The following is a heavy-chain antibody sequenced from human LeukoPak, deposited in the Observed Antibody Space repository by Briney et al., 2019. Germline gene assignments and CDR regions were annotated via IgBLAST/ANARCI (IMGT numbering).Heavy chain of an antibody. D-gene: IGHD4/OR15-4a*01. CDR2: IFPSAGEI. CDR1: AFTFSTFA. J-gene: IGHJ4*02. CDR3: ARRAGAYSHPYDY. Sequence: GGSLRLTCEASAFTFSTFAMIWVRQPPEKGLEWVSSIFPSAGEIHYADSVRGRFTISRDNSKSTLSLQMNSLRAEDTAVYYCARRAGAYSHPYDYWGQGTLVTVSS. V-gene: IGHV3-23*01.